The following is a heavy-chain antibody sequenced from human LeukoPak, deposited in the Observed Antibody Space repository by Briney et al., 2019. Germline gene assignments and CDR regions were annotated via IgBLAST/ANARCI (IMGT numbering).Heavy chain of an antibody. D-gene: IGHD6-6*01. V-gene: IGHV1-8*03. Sequence: GSVKVSCKASGYTFTIYHINWVRQATGQGLEWMGWMNPNSGDTGYAQKFQGRVSITRNTSISTVYMELSSLIADDTAVYYCARADGSSSISYYYLDVWGKGTTVTVSS. J-gene: IGHJ6*04. CDR2: MNPNSGDT. CDR1: GYTFTIYH. CDR3: ARADGSSSISYYYLDV.